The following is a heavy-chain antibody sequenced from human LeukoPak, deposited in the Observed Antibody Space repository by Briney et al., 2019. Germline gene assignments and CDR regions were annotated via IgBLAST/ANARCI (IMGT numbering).Heavy chain of an antibody. Sequence: GGSLRLSCAASGFTFSSYAMSWVRQAPGKGLEWVSAISGSGGSTYYADSVKGRFTISRDNSKNTLYLQMNSLRAEDTAVYYCAKEARITIFGVVIRYYFDYWGQGTLVTVSS. J-gene: IGHJ4*02. CDR1: GFTFSSYA. CDR3: AKEARITIFGVVIRYYFDY. V-gene: IGHV3-23*01. D-gene: IGHD3-3*01. CDR2: ISGSGGST.